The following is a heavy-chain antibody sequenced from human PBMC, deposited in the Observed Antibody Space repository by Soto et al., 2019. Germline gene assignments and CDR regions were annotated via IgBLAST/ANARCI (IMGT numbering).Heavy chain of an antibody. D-gene: IGHD1-1*01. CDR2: IIPIFGTA. V-gene: IGHV1-69*13. Sequence: VKVSCKASGGTFSSYAISWVRQAPGQGLEWMGGIIPIFGTANYAQKFQGRVTITADESTSTAYMELSSLRSEDTAVYYCARGKGMEENYYYYGLDIWGQGTTVTVSS. CDR1: GGTFSSYA. J-gene: IGHJ6*02. CDR3: ARGKGMEENYYYYGLDI.